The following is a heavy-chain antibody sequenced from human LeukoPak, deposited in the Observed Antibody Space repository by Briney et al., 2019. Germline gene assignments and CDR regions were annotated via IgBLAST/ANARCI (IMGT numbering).Heavy chain of an antibody. J-gene: IGHJ4*02. Sequence: SETLSLTCAVSIDSTNGNYWSWVRQSPGKGLEWIGEVHRSGSTNYKPSLKRRVTISIDRSKDRISLDLTSVTAADTAVYYCARELLNAPTPGAYWGQGILVTVSS. CDR2: VHRSGST. V-gene: IGHV4-4*02. D-gene: IGHD2-21*01. CDR3: ARELLNAPTPGAY. CDR1: IDSTNGNY.